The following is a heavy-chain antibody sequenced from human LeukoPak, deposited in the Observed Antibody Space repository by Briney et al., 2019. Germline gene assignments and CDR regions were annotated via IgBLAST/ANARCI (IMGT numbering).Heavy chain of an antibody. J-gene: IGHJ4*02. CDR1: GFTFNNYW. V-gene: IGHV3-7*01. CDR3: ARRYCSDGSCYSIDY. Sequence: PGGSLRLSXAVSGFTFNNYWMSWVRQAPGKVLEWVANINKDGSENYYVDSVKGRFTISRDNSLYLRMNSLRAEDTAVYYCARRYCSDGSCYSIDYWGQGTLVTVSS. D-gene: IGHD2-15*01. CDR2: INKDGSEN.